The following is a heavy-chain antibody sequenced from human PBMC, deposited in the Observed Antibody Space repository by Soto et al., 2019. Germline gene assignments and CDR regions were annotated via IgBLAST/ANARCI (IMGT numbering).Heavy chain of an antibody. Sequence: PGGSLRLSCAASGFTFDDYAMHWVRQAPGKGLEWVSGISWNSGSIGYADSVKGRFTISGDNAKNSLYLQMNSLRAEDTALYYCAKDPAARKAYAFDIWGQGTMVTVSS. CDR1: GFTFDDYA. CDR2: ISWNSGSI. V-gene: IGHV3-9*01. D-gene: IGHD6-6*01. J-gene: IGHJ3*02. CDR3: AKDPAARKAYAFDI.